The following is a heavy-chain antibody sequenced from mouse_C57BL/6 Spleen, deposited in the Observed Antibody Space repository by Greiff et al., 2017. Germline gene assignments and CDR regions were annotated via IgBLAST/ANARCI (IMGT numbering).Heavy chain of an antibody. D-gene: IGHD2-1*01. CDR2: IRNKANGYTT. CDR3: ARYGYGNCWYCDV. CDR1: GFTFTDYY. V-gene: IGHV7-3*01. J-gene: IGHJ1*03. Sequence: EVHLVESGGGLVQPGGSLSLSCAASGFTFTDYYMSWVRQPPGKALEWLGFIRNKANGYTTEYSAPVKGRFTISRDNSQSILYLKMNSLRAEDSATYYCARYGYGNCWYCDVWGTGTTLTVSS.